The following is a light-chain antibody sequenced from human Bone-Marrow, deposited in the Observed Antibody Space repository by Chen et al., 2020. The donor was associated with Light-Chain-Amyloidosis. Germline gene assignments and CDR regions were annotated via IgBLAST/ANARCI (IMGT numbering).Light chain of an antibody. J-gene: IGLJ2*01. CDR1: SSNIGAAYD. CDR3: QCYDSSLIASV. CDR2: GNN. Sequence: QSMLTQPPSVSGAPGQRVTISCTGSSSNIGAAYDVHWYRQLPGTAPKLLIYGNNNRPSGVPDRFSGSKSGTSASLAITGLQAEDEADYYCQCYDSSLIASVFGGGTKLTVL. V-gene: IGLV1-40*01.